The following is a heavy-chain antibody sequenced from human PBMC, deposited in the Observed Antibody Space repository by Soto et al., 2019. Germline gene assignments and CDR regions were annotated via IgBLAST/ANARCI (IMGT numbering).Heavy chain of an antibody. J-gene: IGHJ4*02. CDR2: ILHTGGT. CDR1: GGSISGGGFS. Sequence: RSLTCAVSGGSISGGGFSWSWIRQPPGKGLEWIGYILHTGGTQYNPSLKSRVSMSVDKSKNQFSLHLTSVTAADTAVYYCARLQFGEGFDYWGQGALVTVSS. V-gene: IGHV4-30-2*01. CDR3: ARLQFGEGFDY. D-gene: IGHD3-10*01.